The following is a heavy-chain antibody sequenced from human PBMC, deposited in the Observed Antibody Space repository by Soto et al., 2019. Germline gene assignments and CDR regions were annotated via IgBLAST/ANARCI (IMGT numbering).Heavy chain of an antibody. D-gene: IGHD2-2*01. V-gene: IGHV1-3*05. J-gene: IGHJ4*02. Sequence: QVQLVQSGAEEKKPGASVKVSCKASGYTFTSYAMHWVRQAPGQRLEWMGWINAGNGNTKYSQKFQGRVTITRDTSASTAYMELSGLRSEDTAVYYCARGRGGGASRGDYWGQGTLVTVSS. CDR2: INAGNGNT. CDR1: GYTFTSYA. CDR3: ARGRGGGASRGDY.